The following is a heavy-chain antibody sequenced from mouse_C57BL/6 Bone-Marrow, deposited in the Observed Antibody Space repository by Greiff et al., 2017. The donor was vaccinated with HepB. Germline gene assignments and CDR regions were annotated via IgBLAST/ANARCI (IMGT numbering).Heavy chain of an antibody. Sequence: QVQLQQSGPELVMPGASVKISCKASGYTFTSSWMHWVKQRPGKGLEWIGQIYPGDGDTNYNRKFKGKATLTVDKSSSTAYMQLSSLTSEDSAVYFCARVHYYGSSWSFDVWGKGTTVTVSS. J-gene: IGHJ2*01. V-gene: IGHV1-82*01. CDR3: ARVHYYGSSWSFDV. CDR2: IYPGDGDT. D-gene: IGHD1-1*01. CDR1: GYTFTSSW.